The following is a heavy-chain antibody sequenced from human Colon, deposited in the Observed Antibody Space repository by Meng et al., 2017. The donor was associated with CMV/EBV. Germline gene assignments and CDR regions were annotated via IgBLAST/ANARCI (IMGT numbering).Heavy chain of an antibody. Sequence: QVQLVQSGAEVKKPGASVKISCKASGYSFTSYYIHWVRQAPGQGLEWMGIMFSNRGSASYPQKFQGRVTITRDTSTSTVYMELSSLRSEDTAVYYCAREVPDTINIDYWGQGTLVTVSS. J-gene: IGHJ4*02. CDR1: GYSFTSYY. V-gene: IGHV1-46*01. D-gene: IGHD2-2*02. CDR2: MFSNRGSA. CDR3: AREVPDTINIDY.